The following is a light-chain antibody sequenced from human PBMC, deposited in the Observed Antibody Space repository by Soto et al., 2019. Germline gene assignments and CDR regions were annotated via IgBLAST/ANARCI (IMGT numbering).Light chain of an antibody. CDR3: QQYGSSPIT. J-gene: IGKJ5*01. V-gene: IGKV3-20*01. CDR2: GAS. CDR1: QSVSSSY. Sequence: EIVLTQSPGTLSLSPGERATLSCRASQSVSSSYLAWYQQKPGQAPRLLIYGASSRATGIPDRFSGSGSGTDFTLTISRLELEDIAVYYCQQYGSSPITFVQRTLLEIK.